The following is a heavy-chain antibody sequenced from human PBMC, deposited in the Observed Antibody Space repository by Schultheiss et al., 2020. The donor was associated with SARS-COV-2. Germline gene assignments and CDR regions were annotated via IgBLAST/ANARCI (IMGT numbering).Heavy chain of an antibody. V-gene: IGHV1-2*02. J-gene: IGHJ6*02. Sequence: ASVKVSCKASGYTFTGYYMHWVRQAPGQGLEWMGWINPNSGNTGYAQKFQGRVTMTRNTSISTAYMELSRLRSDDTAVYYCARGSSTSCYGCGEGGMDVWGQGTTVTVSS. D-gene: IGHD2-2*01. CDR2: INPNSGNT. CDR1: GYTFTGYY. CDR3: ARGSSTSCYGCGEGGMDV.